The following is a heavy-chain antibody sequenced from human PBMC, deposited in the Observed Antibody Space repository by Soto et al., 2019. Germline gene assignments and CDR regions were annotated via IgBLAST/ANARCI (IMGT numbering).Heavy chain of an antibody. CDR3: AGDSSGYQSHFDY. D-gene: IGHD3-22*01. V-gene: IGHV3-23*01. CDR1: GFTFSSYA. CDR2: ISGSGGST. J-gene: IGHJ4*02. Sequence: PGGSLRLACSASGFTFSSYAMSWVRQAPGKGLEWVSAISGSGGSTYYADSVKGRFTISRDNSKNTLYLQMNSLRAEDTAVYYCAGDSSGYQSHFDYWGQGTLVTVSS.